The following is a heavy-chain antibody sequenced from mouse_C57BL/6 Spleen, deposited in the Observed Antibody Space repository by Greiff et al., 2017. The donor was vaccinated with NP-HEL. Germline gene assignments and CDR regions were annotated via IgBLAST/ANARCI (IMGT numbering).Heavy chain of an antibody. D-gene: IGHD1-2*01. CDR2: ISSGGDYI. V-gene: IGHV5-9-1*02. Sequence: EVRLVESGEGLVKPGGSLKLSCAASGFTFSSYAMSWVRQTPEKRLEWVAYISSGGDYIYYADTVKGRFTISRDNARNTLYLQMSSLKSEDTAMYYCTRDQGGSCITTSYWYFDVWGTGTTVTVSS. CDR3: TRDQGGSCITTSYWYFDV. CDR1: GFTFSSYA. J-gene: IGHJ1*03.